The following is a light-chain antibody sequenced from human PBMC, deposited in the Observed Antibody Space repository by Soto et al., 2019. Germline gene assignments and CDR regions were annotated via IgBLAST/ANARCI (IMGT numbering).Light chain of an antibody. J-gene: IGKJ1*01. CDR1: QSISNH. V-gene: IGKV1-39*01. CDR2: AAS. Sequence: DIQMTQSPSSLSASVEDRVIITCRASQSISNHLNWYQQKPGKAPKLLIFAASSLQSGVPSRYSGRRSGPDFPLTISRLKTEDVATYYCHQSYGSPPPFGQGTQVQIK. CDR3: HQSYGSPPP.